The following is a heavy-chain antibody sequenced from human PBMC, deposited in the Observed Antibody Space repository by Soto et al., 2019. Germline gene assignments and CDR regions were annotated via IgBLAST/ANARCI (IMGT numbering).Heavy chain of an antibody. CDR1: GGSISSGGYY. CDR2: IYYSGST. D-gene: IGHD6-13*01. V-gene: IGHV4-31*03. Sequence: QVQLQESGPGLVKPSQTLSLTCTVSGGSISSGGYYWSWIRQHPGKGLEWIGYIYYSGSTYYNPSPKSRVTLSVDTSKNQFSLKLSSVTAADTAVYYCGRGGIAAAAPPAYWGQGTLVTVSS. CDR3: GRGGIAAAAPPAY. J-gene: IGHJ4*02.